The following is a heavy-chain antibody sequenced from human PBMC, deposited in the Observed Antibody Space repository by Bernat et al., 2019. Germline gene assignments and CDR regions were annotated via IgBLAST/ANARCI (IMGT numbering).Heavy chain of an antibody. Sequence: QVQLVESGGGVVQPGRSLRLSCAASGFTLSNYGMHWVRQAPGKRLEWVAVISYDGSTKDYADSVNGRITISRDKSKNTLYLQMNSLRAEDTAVYYCARGGYWGSYADNDYWGQGTLVAVSS. V-gene: IGHV3-30*03. CDR2: ISYDGSTK. CDR3: ARGGYWGSYADNDY. CDR1: GFTLSNYG. D-gene: IGHD1-26*01. J-gene: IGHJ4*02.